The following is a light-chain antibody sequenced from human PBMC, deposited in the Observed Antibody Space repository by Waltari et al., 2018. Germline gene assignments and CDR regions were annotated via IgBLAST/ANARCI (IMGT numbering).Light chain of an antibody. V-gene: IGKV1-39*01. J-gene: IGKJ1*01. CDR1: QSLSKY. CDR2: AAS. Sequence: DIQMTQSPSSLSASVGDRVTITCRASQSLSKYLTWYQQRPGRAPNLLIYAASILESGVPSRFSGSGSGTDFTLTISSLQLEDFATYYCQQSSATPWTFGQGTKIEIK. CDR3: QQSSATPWT.